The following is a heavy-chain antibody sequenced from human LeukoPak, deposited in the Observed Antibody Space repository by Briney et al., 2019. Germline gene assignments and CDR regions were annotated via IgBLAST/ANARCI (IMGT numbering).Heavy chain of an antibody. D-gene: IGHD2-2*03. V-gene: IGHV4-38-2*01. CDR3: ARAGWIMTSGIDY. CDR1: GYSISRGYY. J-gene: IGHJ4*02. Sequence: SETLSLTCGVSGYSISRGYYWAWIRQPPGKGLEWIGTIYHTGSTYYNPSLESRVTISVDTPKNEFSLNLNSVTAADTAVYYCARAGWIMTSGIDYWGQGALVTVSS. CDR2: IYHTGST.